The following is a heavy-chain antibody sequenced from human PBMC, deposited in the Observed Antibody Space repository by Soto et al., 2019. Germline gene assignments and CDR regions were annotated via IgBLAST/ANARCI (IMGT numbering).Heavy chain of an antibody. J-gene: IGHJ3*02. V-gene: IGHV3-9*01. Sequence: EVQLVESGGGLGQPGRSLRLSCAASGFTFDDYAMHWVRQAPGKGLEWVSGISWNSGSIGYADSVKGRFTISRDNAKNSLYLQMNSLRAEDTALYYCAKVYDYGDYEGAFDIWGQGTMVTVSS. CDR3: AKVYDYGDYEGAFDI. CDR1: GFTFDDYA. D-gene: IGHD4-17*01. CDR2: ISWNSGSI.